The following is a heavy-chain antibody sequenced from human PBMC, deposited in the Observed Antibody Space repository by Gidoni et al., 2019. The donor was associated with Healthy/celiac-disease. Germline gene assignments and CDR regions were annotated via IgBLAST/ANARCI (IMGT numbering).Heavy chain of an antibody. Sequence: EVQLVESGGGLVQPGRSLRLYCAASGFTFDDYAMHWVRQAPGKGLEWFSGISWNSGSIGYADSVKGRFTISRDNAKNSLYLQMNSLRAEDTALYYCAKDIGPYYGMDVWGQGTTVTFSS. J-gene: IGHJ6*02. CDR3: AKDIGPYYGMDV. CDR2: ISWNSGSI. CDR1: GFTFDDYA. V-gene: IGHV3-9*01.